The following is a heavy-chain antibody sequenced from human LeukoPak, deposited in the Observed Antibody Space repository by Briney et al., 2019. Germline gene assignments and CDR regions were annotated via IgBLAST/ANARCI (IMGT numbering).Heavy chain of an antibody. CDR3: AKADIVVVVAATRGFYFDY. CDR2: ISGSGGST. CDR1: GLTFSRYN. D-gene: IGHD2-15*01. V-gene: IGHV3-23*01. Sequence: GGSLRLSCAASGLTFSRYNMYWVRQAPGKGLEWVSAISGSGGSTYYADSVKGRFTISRDNSKNTLYLQMNSLRAEDTAVYYCAKADIVVVVAATRGFYFDYWGQGTLVTVSS. J-gene: IGHJ4*02.